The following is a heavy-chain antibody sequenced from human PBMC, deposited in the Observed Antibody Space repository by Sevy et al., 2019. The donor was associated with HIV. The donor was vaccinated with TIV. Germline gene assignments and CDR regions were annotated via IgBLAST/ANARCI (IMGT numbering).Heavy chain of an antibody. CDR3: AIDNATVSRRGLRYYYYGTDV. J-gene: IGHJ6*02. CDR2: INKDGTEK. V-gene: IGHV3-7*01. Sequence: GGSLRLSCAASGFTFSTYWMSWVRQAPGKGLEWVANINKDGTEKFYVDSVKGRMTMARDNATYSLYLEMNSLRAEDAAVYYCAIDNATVSRRGLRYYYYGTDVWGQGTTVTVSS. D-gene: IGHD2-2*01. CDR1: GFTFSTYW.